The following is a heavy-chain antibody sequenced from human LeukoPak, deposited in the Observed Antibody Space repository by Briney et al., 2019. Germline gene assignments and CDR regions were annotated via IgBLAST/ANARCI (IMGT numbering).Heavy chain of an antibody. CDR3: ARYNSEAGDFDY. D-gene: IGHD6-13*01. J-gene: IGHJ4*02. CDR2: VYYSGST. CDR1: GDSLSSYY. V-gene: IGHV4-59*01. Sequence: SETLSLTCTVSGDSLSSYYWSWIRQPPGKGLAWIGYVYYSGSTNFNPSLKSRVTISVDTSKNQFSLKLNSVTATDTAVYYCARYNSEAGDFDYWGQGTLVTVSS.